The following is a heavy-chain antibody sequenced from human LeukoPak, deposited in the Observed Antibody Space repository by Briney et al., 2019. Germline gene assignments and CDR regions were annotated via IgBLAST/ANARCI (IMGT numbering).Heavy chain of an antibody. CDR1: GYTFTGYY. V-gene: IGHV1-2*02. Sequence: ASVKVSCKASGYTFTGYYMHWVRQAPGQGLEWMGWINPNSGGTKYAQKFQGRVTMTRDTSISVAYMELSRLRSDDTAVYYCAREGLGTTDVNWFDPWGQGTLATVSS. D-gene: IGHD4-17*01. CDR2: INPNSGGT. J-gene: IGHJ5*02. CDR3: AREGLGTTDVNWFDP.